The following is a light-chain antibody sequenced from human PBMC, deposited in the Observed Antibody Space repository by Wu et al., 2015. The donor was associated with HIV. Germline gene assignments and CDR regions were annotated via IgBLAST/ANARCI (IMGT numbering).Light chain of an antibody. J-gene: IGKJ3*01. V-gene: IGKV3-11*01. CDR2: DAS. CDR3: HQRSNWPAT. Sequence: GDRATLSCTTSQSISTAYVAWYQQKPGQAPRLLIYDASNRATGIPARFSGGGSGTDFTLTISSLEPEDFAVYYCHQRSNWPATFGPGTKVEIK. CDR1: QSISTA.